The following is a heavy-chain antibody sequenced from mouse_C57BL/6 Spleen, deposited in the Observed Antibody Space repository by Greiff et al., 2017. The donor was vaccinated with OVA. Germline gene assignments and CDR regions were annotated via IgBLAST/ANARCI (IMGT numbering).Heavy chain of an antibody. CDR1: GYTFTSYW. J-gene: IGHJ2*01. D-gene: IGHD1-1*01. CDR3: ASHYYGSSYYFDY. Sequence: VQLQQPGAELVKPGASVKLSCKASGYTFTSYWMHWVKQRPGQGLEWIGMIHPNSGSTNYNEKFKSKATLTVDKSSSTAYMQLSSLTSEDSAVYYCASHYYGSSYYFDYWGQGTTLTVSS. CDR2: IHPNSGST. V-gene: IGHV1-64*01.